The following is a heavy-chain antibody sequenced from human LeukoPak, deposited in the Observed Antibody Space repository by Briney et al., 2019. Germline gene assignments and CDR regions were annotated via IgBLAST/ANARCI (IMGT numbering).Heavy chain of an antibody. D-gene: IGHD6-13*01. CDR3: ARDRGSSWFDY. Sequence: PSETLSLTCTVSGVSISSISYYWGWIRQPPGKGLEWIGSIYYSGSTYYNPSLKSRVTISVDTSKNQFSLKLSSVTAADTAVYYCARDRGSSWFDYWGHGTLVTVSS. CDR1: GVSISSISYY. J-gene: IGHJ4*01. CDR2: IYYSGST. V-gene: IGHV4-39*07.